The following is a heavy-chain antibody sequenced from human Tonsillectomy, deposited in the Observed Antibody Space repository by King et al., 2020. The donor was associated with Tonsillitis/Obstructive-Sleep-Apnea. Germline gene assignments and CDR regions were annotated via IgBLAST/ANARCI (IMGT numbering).Heavy chain of an antibody. CDR2: LWYDGSNK. CDR1: GFTFSSYG. V-gene: IGHV3-33*01. J-gene: IGHJ4*02. CDR3: ARQEPSAHDFWSALYYFDY. Sequence: VQLVESGGGVVQPGRSLRLSCAASGFTFSSYGMHWVRPAPGKGLEGVAVLWYDGSNKYYADSVEGRFTISRDNSKNTLYLQMNSLRAEDTAVYYCARQEPSAHDFWSALYYFDYWGQGTLVTVSS. D-gene: IGHD3-3*01.